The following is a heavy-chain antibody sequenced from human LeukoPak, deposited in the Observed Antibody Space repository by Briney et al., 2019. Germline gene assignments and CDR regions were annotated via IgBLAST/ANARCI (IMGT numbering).Heavy chain of an antibody. CDR2: INHSGST. CDR3: AGKVYSVEY. V-gene: IGHV4-34*01. D-gene: IGHD4-11*01. CDR1: GGSFSGYY. Sequence: SETLSLTCAVYGGSFSGYYWSWIRQPPGKGLEWIGEINHSGSTNYNPSLKSRVTISVDTSKNQFSLKLSSVTAADTAVYYCAGKVYSVEYWGQGTLVTVSS. J-gene: IGHJ4*02.